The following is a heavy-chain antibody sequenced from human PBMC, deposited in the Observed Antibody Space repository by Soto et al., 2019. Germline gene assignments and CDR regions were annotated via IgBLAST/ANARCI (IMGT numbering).Heavy chain of an antibody. V-gene: IGHV4-30-4*08. CDR3: ARGAGSGYDFDY. D-gene: IGHD5-12*01. J-gene: IGHJ4*02. CDR2: IYYSGNT. CDR1: GGSISSNDFY. Sequence: LSLTCIVSGGSISSNDFYWSWIRQHPGKGLEWIGYIYYSGNTYYNPSLKSRVTILVDTSKNQFSLKLSSVTAADTAVYYCARGAGSGYDFDYWGQGTLVTVSS.